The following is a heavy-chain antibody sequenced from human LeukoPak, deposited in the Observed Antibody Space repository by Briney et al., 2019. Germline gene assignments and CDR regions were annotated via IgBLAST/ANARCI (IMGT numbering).Heavy chain of an antibody. D-gene: IGHD3-16*02. CDR3: VRAPATVKFDP. CDR2: ISSSGRST. J-gene: IGHJ5*02. CDR1: GVTFNNYA. Sequence: PGGSLRLSCAAYGVTFNNYAMTWVRQATGKGLEWVSSISSSGRSTYSADSAKGRFTISRDNSKNTLYLQINSLRAEDTAVYYCVRAPATVKFDPWGQGTLVTVSS. V-gene: IGHV3-23*01.